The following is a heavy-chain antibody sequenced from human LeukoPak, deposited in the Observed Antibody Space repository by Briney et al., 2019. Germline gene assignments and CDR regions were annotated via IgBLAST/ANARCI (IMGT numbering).Heavy chain of an antibody. CDR1: GFTFSTYE. CDR3: ARDDGGRHTSSLDY. J-gene: IGHJ4*02. Sequence: GGSLRLSCAASGFTFSTYEMHWVRQAPGKGLEWVSYMSGTGDIIYFADSVKGRFTISRDNAQNSLYLQMDSLRAEDTSVYYCARDDGGRHTSSLDYWGQGTLVAVSS. V-gene: IGHV3-48*03. D-gene: IGHD6-6*01. CDR2: MSGTGDII.